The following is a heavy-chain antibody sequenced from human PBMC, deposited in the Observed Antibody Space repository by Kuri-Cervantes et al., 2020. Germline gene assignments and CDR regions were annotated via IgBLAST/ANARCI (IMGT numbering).Heavy chain of an antibody. CDR3: ARELTAMVTSGAFDI. Sequence: GESLKISCAASGFTFSSYDMHWVRQAPGKGLEWVAVISYDGSNKYYADSVKGRFTISRDNSKNTLYLQMNSLRAEDTAVYYCARELTAMVTSGAFDIWGQGTMVTVSS. CDR1: GFTFSSYD. CDR2: ISYDGSNK. V-gene: IGHV3-30*01. D-gene: IGHD5-18*01. J-gene: IGHJ3*02.